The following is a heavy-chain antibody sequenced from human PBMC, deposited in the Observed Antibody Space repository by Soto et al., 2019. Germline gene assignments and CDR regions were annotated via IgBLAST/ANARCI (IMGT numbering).Heavy chain of an antibody. Sequence: QVQLQESGPGLVKPSQTLSLTCPVSGGSISSVDYYWSWIRQHPGKGLEWIGYVRYGGRTYYEPSLKSRVTISVDTSKNEIALNLRSVTAADTAVYYCARNSHLGDFSLGYWGQGTLVTVAS. D-gene: IGHD3-16*02. CDR2: VRYGGRT. V-gene: IGHV4-31*03. CDR3: ARNSHLGDFSLGY. J-gene: IGHJ4*02. CDR1: GGSISSVDYY.